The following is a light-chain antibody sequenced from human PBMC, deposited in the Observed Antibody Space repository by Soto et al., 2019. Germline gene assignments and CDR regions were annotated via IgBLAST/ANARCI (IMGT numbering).Light chain of an antibody. CDR1: SSDVGSYNY. CDR2: EVS. Sequence: QSALTQPPSASGSPGQSVTISCTGTSSDVGSYNYVSWYQQHPGKAPKLIIYEVSKRPSGVPDRFSGSKSGNTASLTVSGLQAEDEADYYCSSYAGSNNWRIFGVGTKLTVL. CDR3: SSYAGSNNWRI. J-gene: IGLJ2*01. V-gene: IGLV2-8*01.